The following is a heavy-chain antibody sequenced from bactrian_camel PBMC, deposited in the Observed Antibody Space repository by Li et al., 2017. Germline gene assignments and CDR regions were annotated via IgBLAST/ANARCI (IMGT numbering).Heavy chain of an antibody. V-gene: IGHV3S1*01. D-gene: IGHD5*01. CDR2: IDTNGYRT. Sequence: HVQLVESGGGSVQAGGSLRLSCSVYGDTSPCMAWFREAPGKEREGVAVIDTNGYRTYSDSVKGRFTISGASARNTVSLQMNSLRPEDTGMYYCAASVGACYGRLGFGLDSRDFRHWGQGTQVTVS. J-gene: IGHJ4*01. CDR1: GDTSPC. CDR3: AASVGACYGRLGFGLDSRDFRH.